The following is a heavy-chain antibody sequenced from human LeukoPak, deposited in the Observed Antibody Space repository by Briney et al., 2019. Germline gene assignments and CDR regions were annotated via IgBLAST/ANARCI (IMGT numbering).Heavy chain of an antibody. D-gene: IGHD2-15*01. V-gene: IGHV1-2*02. CDR2: INPNSGST. CDR3: ARVGDYYYMDV. CDR1: GYTFTGYY. J-gene: IGHJ6*03. Sequence: ASVKVSCKASGYTFTGYYMHWVRQAPGQGLEWMGWINPNSGSTNYAQKFQGRVTMTRDTSISTAYMELSRLRSDDTAAYYCARVGDYYYMDVWGKGTTVTVSS.